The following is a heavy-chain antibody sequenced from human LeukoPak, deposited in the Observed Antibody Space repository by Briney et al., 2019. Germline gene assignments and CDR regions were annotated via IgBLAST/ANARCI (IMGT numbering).Heavy chain of an antibody. CDR1: GFTFRRLG. V-gene: IGHV3-30*18. J-gene: IGHJ4*02. CDR2: LSYDGSDK. CDR3: AKSADEFGDYEEVGSLDY. Sequence: GGSLRLSCAASGFTFRRLGMHWVRQAPGKGLEWVAVLSYDGSDKYYGGSVKGRLIISRDNSKNTLYLQMNSLRAEDTAIYFCAKSADEFGDYEEVGSLDYWGQGTLVTVSS. D-gene: IGHD4-17*01.